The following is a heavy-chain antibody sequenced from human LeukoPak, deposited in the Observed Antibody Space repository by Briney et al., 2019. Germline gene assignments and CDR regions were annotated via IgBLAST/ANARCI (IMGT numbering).Heavy chain of an antibody. Sequence: GGSLRLSCAASGFTFSSYAMSWVRQALGKGLEWVSAISGSGGSTYYADSVKGRFTISRDTSKHTLHLQMNSLRAEATAVYYCAKDPGYYWGQGTLVTVSS. J-gene: IGHJ4*02. D-gene: IGHD3-10*01. V-gene: IGHV3-23*01. CDR3: AKDPGYY. CDR1: GFTFSSYA. CDR2: ISGSGGST.